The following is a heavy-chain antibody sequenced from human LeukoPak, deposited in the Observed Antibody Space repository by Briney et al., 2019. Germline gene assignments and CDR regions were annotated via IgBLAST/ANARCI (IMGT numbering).Heavy chain of an antibody. Sequence: GGSLRLSCAASVFTFSDYQMSWIRQAPGKGLEWVSYIRSSGSDIYYADSVKGRFTISRDNTKNALYLQMNSLRADDTAVYYCARRGANSGHTFDYWGQGTLVSVSS. CDR3: ARRGANSGHTFDY. CDR1: VFTFSDYQ. CDR2: IRSSGSDI. J-gene: IGHJ4*02. D-gene: IGHD5-12*01. V-gene: IGHV3-11*01.